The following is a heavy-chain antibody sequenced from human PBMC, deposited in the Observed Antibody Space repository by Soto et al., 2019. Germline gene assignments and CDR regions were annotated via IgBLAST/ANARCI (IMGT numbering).Heavy chain of an antibody. Sequence: EVQLVESWGGLVKPGGSLRLSCAASGFTFSSYSMNWVRQAPGKGLEWVSSISSSSSYIYYADSVKGRFTISRDNAKNSLYLQMNRLRAEDTAVYYCARDQPGYSYGYGLGYWGQGTLVTVSS. CDR1: GFTFSSYS. J-gene: IGHJ4*02. D-gene: IGHD5-18*01. CDR2: ISSSSSYI. CDR3: ARDQPGYSYGYGLGY. V-gene: IGHV3-21*01.